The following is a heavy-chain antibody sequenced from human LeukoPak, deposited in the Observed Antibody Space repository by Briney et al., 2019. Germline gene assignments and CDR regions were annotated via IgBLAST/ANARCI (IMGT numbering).Heavy chain of an antibody. CDR2: IWYDGSDK. Sequence: PGGSLRLSCAASGFPFSNYAMHWVRQDPGKGLEWVAVIWYDGSDKYYGESLKGRFTISRDNSKNTLYLQMNSLRAEDTAVYYCARIACTGGNCKPYYYYGLDVWGQGTTVTVSS. V-gene: IGHV3-33*01. CDR1: GFPFSNYA. D-gene: IGHD2-8*02. J-gene: IGHJ6*02. CDR3: ARIACTGGNCKPYYYYGLDV.